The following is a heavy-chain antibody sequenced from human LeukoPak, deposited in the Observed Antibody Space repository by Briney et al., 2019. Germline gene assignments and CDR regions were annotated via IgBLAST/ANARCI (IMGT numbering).Heavy chain of an antibody. CDR2: VKSDGTAT. J-gene: IGHJ4*02. Sequence: GGSLRLSCAASGFTFSSHLMHWVRQAQGTGLVWVSSVKSDGTATNYADSVKGRFTISRDNAKNSLYLRMNSLRAEDTAVEYCASASGDIVETATMGSYWGQGTLVTVSS. V-gene: IGHV3-74*01. CDR3: ASASGDIVETATMGSY. D-gene: IGHD5-18*01. CDR1: GFTFSSHL.